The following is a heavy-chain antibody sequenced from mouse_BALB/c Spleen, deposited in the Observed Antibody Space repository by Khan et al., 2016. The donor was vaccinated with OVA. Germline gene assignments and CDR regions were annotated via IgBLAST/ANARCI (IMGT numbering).Heavy chain of an antibody. V-gene: IGHV5-6*01. CDR3: ARLAYYYDSEGFAY. CDR1: GFTFSTYG. D-gene: IGHD1-1*01. Sequence: EVNVVESGGDLVKPGGSLKLSCAASGFTFSTYGMSWVRQTPDKRLEWVATVSTGGSYTYYQDSVKGRFTISRDNAKNTLYLQMSSLKSEDTAMFYCARLAYYYDSEGFAYWGQGTLVTVSA. CDR2: VSTGGSYT. J-gene: IGHJ3*01.